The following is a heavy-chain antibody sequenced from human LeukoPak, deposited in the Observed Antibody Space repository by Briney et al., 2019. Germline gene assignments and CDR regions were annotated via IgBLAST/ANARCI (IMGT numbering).Heavy chain of an antibody. CDR2: IDPNTGTT. CDR3: ARELPGSCYFDY. Sequence: ASVKVSCKASGYSFTRYYIHWVRQAPGQGRDYMGMIDPNTGTTWYSQKFQGTVTMTRGTSTSTVSMELSSLRSDDTAIYYCARELPGSCYFDYWVQGTLVSVSS. J-gene: IGHJ4*02. V-gene: IGHV1-46*01. CDR1: GYSFTRYY. D-gene: IGHD1-1*01.